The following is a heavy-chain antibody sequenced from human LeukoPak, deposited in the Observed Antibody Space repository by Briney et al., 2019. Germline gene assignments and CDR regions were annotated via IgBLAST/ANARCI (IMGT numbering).Heavy chain of an antibody. D-gene: IGHD5-12*01. Sequence: PSETLSLTCTVSGGSISSGSYYWSWIRQPAGKGLEWIGRIYTSGSTNYNPSLKSRVTISVDTSKNQFSLKLSSVTAADTAVYYCARLGSYDDPWGYYMDVWGKGTTVTVSS. J-gene: IGHJ6*03. CDR1: GGSISSGSYY. CDR2: IYTSGST. CDR3: ARLGSYDDPWGYYMDV. V-gene: IGHV4-61*02.